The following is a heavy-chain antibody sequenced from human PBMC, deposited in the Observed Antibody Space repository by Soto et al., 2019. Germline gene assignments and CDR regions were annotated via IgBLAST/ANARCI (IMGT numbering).Heavy chain of an antibody. V-gene: IGHV4-30-4*01. CDR3: ASEGVQSRTTVTTPGFDP. CDR1: GGSVSSDSYN. CDR2: ISNSGTT. Sequence: SETLSLTCSVSGGSVSSDSYNWSWLRQPPGKGLEWVGYISNSGTTNYNPSLKSRLTVSLDTSMNQFSLQLSSVTAADTAVYYCASEGVQSRTTVTTPGFDPWGQGILVTVSS. J-gene: IGHJ5*02. D-gene: IGHD4-17*01.